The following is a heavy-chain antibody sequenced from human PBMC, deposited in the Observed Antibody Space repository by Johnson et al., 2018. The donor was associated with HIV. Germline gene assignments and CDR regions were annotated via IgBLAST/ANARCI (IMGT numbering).Heavy chain of an antibody. CDR3: AREVYYGSGRKTFDI. CDR1: GFTFSDYY. Sequence: QMLLVESGGGLVKPGGSLRLSCAASGFTFSDYYMSWIRQAPGKGLEWVSYISSSGSTIYYADSVKGRFTISRDNGKNSLYLQMNSLRAEDTALYYCAREVYYGSGRKTFDIWGQGTMVTVSS. D-gene: IGHD3-10*01. CDR2: ISSSGSTI. V-gene: IGHV3-11*01. J-gene: IGHJ3*02.